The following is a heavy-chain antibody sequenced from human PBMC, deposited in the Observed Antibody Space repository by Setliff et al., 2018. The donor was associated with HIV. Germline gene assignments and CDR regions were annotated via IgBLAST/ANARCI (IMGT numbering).Heavy chain of an antibody. Sequence: ETLSLTCRVSGGSISSHFWSWIRQPPGKGLEWIGSIYYNGFTNYNPSLKSRVTISVDTSKNQFSLKLSSVTAADTAVYYCAKLLPAADMAREIDSWGQGTLVTVSS. CDR1: GGSISSHF. D-gene: IGHD2-2*01. V-gene: IGHV4-59*11. CDR3: AKLLPAADMAREIDS. CDR2: IYYNGFT. J-gene: IGHJ4*02.